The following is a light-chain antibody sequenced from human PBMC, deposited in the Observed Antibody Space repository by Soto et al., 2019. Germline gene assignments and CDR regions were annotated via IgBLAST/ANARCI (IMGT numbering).Light chain of an antibody. Sequence: QSALTQPPSASGSPGKSVTISCTGTSSDVGGYNFVSWYQHHPGKAPKLIIYEVNKRPSGVPNRFSGSKSGNTASLTVSGLQAVDEADYYCNSYAGSNIYVFGTGTKVTVL. V-gene: IGLV2-8*01. CDR3: NSYAGSNIYV. CDR2: EVN. J-gene: IGLJ1*01. CDR1: SSDVGGYNF.